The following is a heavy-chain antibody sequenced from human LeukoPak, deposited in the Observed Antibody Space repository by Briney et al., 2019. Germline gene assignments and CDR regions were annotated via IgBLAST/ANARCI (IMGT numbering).Heavy chain of an antibody. CDR3: GKDEQGFGMQTSH. D-gene: IGHD1-14*01. CDR2: ITGSGGST. V-gene: IGHV3-23*01. Sequence: GGSLRLSCAASGFDFSSYAVSWVRQAPGKGLEWVSAITGSGGSTYYADSVKGRFTVSRDNPRNTLYLQMNSLRAEDTAVYYCGKDEQGFGMQTSHWGQGTLVTVSS. CDR1: GFDFSSYA. J-gene: IGHJ4*02.